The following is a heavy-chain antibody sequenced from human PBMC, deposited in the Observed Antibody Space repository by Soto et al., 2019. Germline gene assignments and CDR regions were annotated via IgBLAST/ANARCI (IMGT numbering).Heavy chain of an antibody. Sequence: SVKVSCKASGGTFSSCAIYWVRQAPGQGLEWIGGIIPIFDAANYAQKFQGRVTITADEYTNTAYMELSSLRSEEKAVYYCARDPTDYGDYGTKSSHYAMHVWGQGTTVPVYS. V-gene: IGHV1-69*13. CDR2: IIPIFDAA. J-gene: IGHJ6*02. CDR3: ARDPTDYGDYGTKSSHYAMHV. CDR1: GGTFSSCA. D-gene: IGHD4-17*01.